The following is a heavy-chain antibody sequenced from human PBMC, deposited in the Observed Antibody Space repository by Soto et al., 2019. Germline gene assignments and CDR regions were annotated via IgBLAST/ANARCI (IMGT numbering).Heavy chain of an antibody. J-gene: IGHJ4*02. CDR3: ARRKYCSSTSCYVFDY. CDR1: GGSISSSSYY. Sequence: QLQLQESGPGLVKPSETLSLTCTVTGGSISSSSYYWGWIRQPPGKGLEWIGSIYYSGSTYYNPSLKSRVTISVDTSKTQFSLKLSSVTAADTAVYYCARRKYCSSTSCYVFDYWGQGTLVTVSS. D-gene: IGHD2-2*01. CDR2: IYYSGST. V-gene: IGHV4-39*01.